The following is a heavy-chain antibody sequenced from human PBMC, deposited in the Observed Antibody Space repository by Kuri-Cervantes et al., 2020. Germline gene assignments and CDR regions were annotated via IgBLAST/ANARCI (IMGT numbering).Heavy chain of an antibody. CDR2: INHSGST. D-gene: IGHD2-21*02. CDR3: ARRSVTVDY. CDR1: GGSFSGYY. V-gene: IGHV4-34*01. J-gene: IGHJ4*02. Sequence: GSLRLSCAVYGGSFSGYYWSWIRQPPGKGLEWIGEINHSGSTNYNPSLKSRVTISVDTSKNQFSLKLSSVTAADTAVYYCARRSVTVDYWGQGTLVTVSS.